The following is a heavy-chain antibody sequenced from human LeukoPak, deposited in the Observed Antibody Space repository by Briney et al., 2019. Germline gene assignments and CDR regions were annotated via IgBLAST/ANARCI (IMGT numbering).Heavy chain of an antibody. Sequence: GGSLRLSCAASGFTFSSYSMNWVRQAPGKGLEWVANIKQDGSEKYYVDSVKGRFTISRDNAKNSLYLQMNSLRAEDTAVYYCARDQGIAAALFYWGQGTLVTVSS. J-gene: IGHJ4*02. CDR2: IKQDGSEK. CDR3: ARDQGIAAALFY. CDR1: GFTFSSYS. D-gene: IGHD6-13*01. V-gene: IGHV3-7*01.